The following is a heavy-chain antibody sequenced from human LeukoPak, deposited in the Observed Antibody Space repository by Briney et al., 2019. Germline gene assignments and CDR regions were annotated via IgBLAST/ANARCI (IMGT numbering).Heavy chain of an antibody. CDR2: IYPGDSDT. CDR1: GYSFVNYG. CDR3: ARAPDAFDI. Sequence: KVSCKASGYSFVNYGFTWVRQAPGQGLEWMGIIYPGDSDTRYSPSFEGQVTISADKSISTAHLQWSSLKASDTAMYYCARAPDAFDIWGQGTMVTVSS. J-gene: IGHJ3*02. V-gene: IGHV5-51*01.